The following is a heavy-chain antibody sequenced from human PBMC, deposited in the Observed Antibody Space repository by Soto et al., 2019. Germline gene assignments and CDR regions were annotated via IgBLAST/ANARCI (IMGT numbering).Heavy chain of an antibody. CDR1: GGSVSSGSYY. CDR2: IYYSGST. CDR3: ARDGGYCSGGSCSVGHYYYYYGMDV. V-gene: IGHV4-61*01. J-gene: IGHJ6*02. D-gene: IGHD2-15*01. Sequence: PSETLSLTCTVSGGSVSSGSYYWSWIRQPPGKGLEWIGYIYYSGSTNYNPSLKSRGTISVDTSKNQFSLKLSSVTAADTAVYYCARDGGYCSGGSCSVGHYYYYYGMDVWGQGTTVTASS.